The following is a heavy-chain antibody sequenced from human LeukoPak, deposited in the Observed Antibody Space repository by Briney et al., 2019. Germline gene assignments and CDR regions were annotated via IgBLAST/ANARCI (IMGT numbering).Heavy chain of an antibody. CDR2: INHSGST. V-gene: IGHV4-34*01. Sequence: SETLSLTCAVYGGSFSGYYWSWIGQPPGKGLEWIGEINHSGSTNYNPSLKSRVTISVDTSKNQFSLKLSSVTAADTAVYYCARGLTRGYCSSTSCSRNPYNWFDPWGQGTLVTVSS. J-gene: IGHJ5*02. CDR3: ARGLTRGYCSSTSCSRNPYNWFDP. CDR1: GGSFSGYY. D-gene: IGHD2-2*01.